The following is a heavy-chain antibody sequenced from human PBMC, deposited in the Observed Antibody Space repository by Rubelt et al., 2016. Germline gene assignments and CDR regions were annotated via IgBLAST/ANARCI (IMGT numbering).Heavy chain of an antibody. Sequence: QVLLQESGPGLVKPSETLSLTCTVSGGSISGYYWSWIRQPPGKGLEWIGYMFNSGSTSNNPSLKSRVTMSLDTSKHQVSLKLSSVTAADTAVYYCACLRKDFSGAIDYWGQGTLVTVSS. CDR1: GGSISGYY. V-gene: IGHV4-59*08. CDR3: ACLRKDFSGAIDY. CDR2: MFNSGST. J-gene: IGHJ4*02. D-gene: IGHD3-3*01.